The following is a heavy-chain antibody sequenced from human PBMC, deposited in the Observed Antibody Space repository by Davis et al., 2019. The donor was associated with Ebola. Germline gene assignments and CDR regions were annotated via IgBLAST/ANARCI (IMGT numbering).Heavy chain of an antibody. J-gene: IGHJ4*02. V-gene: IGHV3-23*01. CDR3: ARTFTGSYPRRIDY. D-gene: IGHD1-26*01. CDR2: ISGSGGST. Sequence: PGGSLRLSCAASGFTFSSYAMSWVRQAPGKGLEWVSAISGSGGSTYYADSVKGRFTISRDNSKNTLYLQMNSLRAEDTAVYYCARTFTGSYPRRIDYWGQGTLVSVSS. CDR1: GFTFSSYA.